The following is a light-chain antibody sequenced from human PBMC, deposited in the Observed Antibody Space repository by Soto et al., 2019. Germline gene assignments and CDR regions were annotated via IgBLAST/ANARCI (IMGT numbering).Light chain of an antibody. CDR1: QSISSW. Sequence: DIQMTQSPSTLSASVGDRLTITCRASQSISSWLAWYQQKPGKAPKLLIYKASTLASGVPSRFSGSGSGTEFTLTINSLQPDDFATYYCQQYHIYSGTFGQGTKVDIK. J-gene: IGKJ1*01. V-gene: IGKV1-5*03. CDR2: KAS. CDR3: QQYHIYSGT.